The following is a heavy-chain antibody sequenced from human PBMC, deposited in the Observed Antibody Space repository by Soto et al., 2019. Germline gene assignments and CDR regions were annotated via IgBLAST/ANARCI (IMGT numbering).Heavy chain of an antibody. D-gene: IGHD6-19*01. V-gene: IGHV3-49*03. CDR3: TRGSSSGWYLNYYYYMDV. J-gene: IGHJ6*03. CDR1: GFTFGDYA. CDR2: IRSKAYGGTT. Sequence: GGSLRLSCTASGFTFGDYAMSWFRQAPGKGLEWVGFIRSKAYGGTTEYAASVKGRFTISRDDSKSIAYLQMNSLKTEDTAVYYCTRGSSSGWYLNYYYYMDVWGKGTTVTVSS.